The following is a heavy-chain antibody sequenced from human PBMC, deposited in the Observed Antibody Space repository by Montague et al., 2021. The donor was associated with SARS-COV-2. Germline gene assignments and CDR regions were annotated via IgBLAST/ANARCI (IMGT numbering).Heavy chain of an antibody. CDR1: GGSISSSSYY. D-gene: IGHD4-11*01. CDR2: IYYSGST. J-gene: IGHJ6*02. CDR3: ARHASYDYSKDLYYYYYYGMDV. V-gene: IGHV4-39*01. Sequence: SETLSTCTVSGGSISSSSYYWGWIRQPPGKGLEWIGSIYYSGSTYYNPSLKSRVTISVDTSKNQFSLKLSSVTAADTAVYYCARHASYDYSKDLYYYYYYGMDVWGQGTTVTVSS.